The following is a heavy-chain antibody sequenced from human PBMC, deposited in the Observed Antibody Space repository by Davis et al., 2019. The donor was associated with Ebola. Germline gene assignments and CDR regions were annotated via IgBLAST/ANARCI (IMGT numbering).Heavy chain of an antibody. D-gene: IGHD2-21*02. CDR2: VRSHGSDD. CDR3: ARDSDDYCFDY. V-gene: IGHV3-30*02. Sequence: GESLKISCVASGFTFSNYGMHWVRQAPGRGLEWVAFVRSHGSDDHYADSVKGRFTISRDNSKNTLYLQMNSLRPEDTAVYYCARDSDDYCFDYWGQGTLVTVSS. CDR1: GFTFSNYG. J-gene: IGHJ4*02.